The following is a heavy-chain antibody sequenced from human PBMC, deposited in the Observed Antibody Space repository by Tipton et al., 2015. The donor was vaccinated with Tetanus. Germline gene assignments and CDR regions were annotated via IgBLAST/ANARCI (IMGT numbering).Heavy chain of an antibody. CDR3: ASDPALMGNFDY. CDR1: GGSIRSGSYQ. D-gene: IGHD2-2*01. CDR2: TSPSGRT. J-gene: IGHJ4*02. V-gene: IGHV4-61*01. Sequence: TLSLTCTVSGGSIRSGSYQWNWIRQPPGKGLEWLAYTSPSGRTNSNYSLKSRITISQDMSQNQFSLRLASVTAADTAVYYCASDPALMGNFDYCGQGTLVTVSS.